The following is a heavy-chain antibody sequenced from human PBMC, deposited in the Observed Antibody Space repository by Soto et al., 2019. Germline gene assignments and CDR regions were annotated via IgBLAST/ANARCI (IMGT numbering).Heavy chain of an antibody. CDR3: ARALWGSGSGHHADPRTDY. J-gene: IGHJ4*02. CDR1: GGTFSSYA. V-gene: IGHV1-69*01. Sequence: QVQLVQSGAEVKKPGSSVKVSCKASGGTFSSYAISWVRQAPGQGLEWMGGIIPIFGTANYAQKFQGRVTMTADESTSTGYIELSSGRSEDTTVYYWARALWGSGSGHHADPRTDYWGQGTLVTVSS. CDR2: IIPIFGTA. D-gene: IGHD3-10*01.